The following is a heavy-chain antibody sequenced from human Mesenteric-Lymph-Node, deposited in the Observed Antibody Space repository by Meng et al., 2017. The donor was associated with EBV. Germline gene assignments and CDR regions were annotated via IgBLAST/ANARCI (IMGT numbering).Heavy chain of an antibody. CDR3: VRGPWNN. CDR1: GFNFSNYA. CDR2: IYTDGST. V-gene: IGHV3-53*01. Sequence: AQLLEPVGGLCLTWGCLGGSFATSGFNFSNYAMNWVRQAPGKGREWFSVIYTDGSTYYADSVKCRFTISRDNSKNTLFIQMNNLRVDDTAVYYCVRGPWNNWGQGTLVTVSS. J-gene: IGHJ4*02. D-gene: IGHD1/OR15-1a*01.